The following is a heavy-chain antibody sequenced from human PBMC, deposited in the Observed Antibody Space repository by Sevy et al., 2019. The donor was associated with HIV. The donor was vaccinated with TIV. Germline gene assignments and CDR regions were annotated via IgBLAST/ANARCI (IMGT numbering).Heavy chain of an antibody. CDR2: ISYDGSNK. D-gene: IGHD6-13*01. CDR1: GFTFSSYA. Sequence: GGSLRLSCAASGFTFSSYAMHWVRQAPGKGLEWVAVISYDGSNKYYADSVKGRFTISRDNSKNTLYLQMNSLRAEDTAVYYCARDVAPRIAAAGTEVDYWGQGTLVTVSS. J-gene: IGHJ4*02. CDR3: ARDVAPRIAAAGTEVDY. V-gene: IGHV3-30-3*01.